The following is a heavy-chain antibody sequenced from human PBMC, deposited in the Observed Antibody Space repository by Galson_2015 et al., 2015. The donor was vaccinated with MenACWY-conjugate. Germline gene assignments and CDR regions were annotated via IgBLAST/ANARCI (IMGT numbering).Heavy chain of an antibody. D-gene: IGHD2-15*01. Sequence: SLRLSCAASGFTFTNYAMSWVRQAPGKGPEWVSGISGSGVGRYYTHYADSVKGRFTISRDNSKNTLFLQMNNLRADDTAQYYCARPPGYCTGGGCFYWYFDLWGRGSLVTVSS. V-gene: IGHV3-23*01. CDR2: ISGSGVGRYYT. CDR3: ARPPGYCTGGGCFYWYFDL. J-gene: IGHJ2*01. CDR1: GFTFTNYA.